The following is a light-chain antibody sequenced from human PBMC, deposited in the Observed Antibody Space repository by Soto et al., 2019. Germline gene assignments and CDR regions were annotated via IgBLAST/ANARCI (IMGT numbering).Light chain of an antibody. CDR1: QIVSIN. CDR3: QQRSNWPIT. V-gene: IGKV3-11*01. CDR2: DAS. Sequence: EIVMTHSPATLSVSPLERATLSFMSIQIVSINLACYHQKPGQAPSLVIYDASNMPTCIPSRFNGSGSGKDFTLTLSSLEAEDFAVYYCQQRSNWPITFGQGTRLEIK. J-gene: IGKJ5*01.